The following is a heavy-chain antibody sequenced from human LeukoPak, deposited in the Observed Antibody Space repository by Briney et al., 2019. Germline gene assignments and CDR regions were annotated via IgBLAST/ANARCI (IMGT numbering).Heavy chain of an antibody. J-gene: IGHJ4*02. CDR1: GFTFNSYS. CDR2: IKHDGSEK. V-gene: IGHV3-7*03. CDR3: AKDTNLSGWFGEGDY. Sequence: PGGSLSLSCTASGFTFNSYSMTWVRQAPGMGLEWVANIKHDGSEKYYVDSVKGRFTISRDNSKNTLYLQMNSLRAEDTAVYYCAKDTNLSGWFGEGDYWGQGTLVTVSS. D-gene: IGHD3-10*01.